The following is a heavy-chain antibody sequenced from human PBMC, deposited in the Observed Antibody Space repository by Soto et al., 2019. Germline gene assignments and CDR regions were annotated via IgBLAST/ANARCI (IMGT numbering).Heavy chain of an antibody. CDR1: GFTFSYG. Sequence: VQLLESGGGLIQPGGSLRLSCAASGFTFSYGIHWLRQAPGKGLEWGAYISYDSSNKFYGDSVKGRFTIARDNTKNTQVLQMNSLRVEDTAVYYCAKLVIGYCSGNTCDDYWGQGTLVAVSS. CDR2: ISYDSSNK. D-gene: IGHD2-15*01. CDR3: AKLVIGYCSGNTCDDY. J-gene: IGHJ4*02. V-gene: IGHV3-30*18.